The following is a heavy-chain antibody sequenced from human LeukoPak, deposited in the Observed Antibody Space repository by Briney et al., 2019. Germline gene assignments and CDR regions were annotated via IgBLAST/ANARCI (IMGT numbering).Heavy chain of an antibody. V-gene: IGHV1-69*06. CDR2: IIPIFGTA. CDR3: AREQTLPGYSSSPNTD. D-gene: IGHD6-13*01. CDR1: GYTFTSYG. Sequence: SVKVSCKASGYTFTSYGISWVRQAPGQGLEWMGGIIPIFGTANYAQKFQGRVTITADKSTSTAYMELSSLRSEDTAVYYCAREQTLPGYSSSPNTDWGQGTLVTVSS. J-gene: IGHJ4*02.